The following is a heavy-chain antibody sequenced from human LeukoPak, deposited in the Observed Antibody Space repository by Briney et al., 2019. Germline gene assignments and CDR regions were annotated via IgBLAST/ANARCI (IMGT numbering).Heavy chain of an antibody. CDR3: AKAPPGIAVAGSPHFDY. Sequence: GGSLRLSCAASGFTFSSYGMHWVRQAPGKGLEWVAVISYDGSNKYYADSVKGRFTISRDNSKNTLYLQMNSLRAEDTAVYYCAKAPPGIAVAGSPHFDYWGQGTLVTVSS. CDR2: ISYDGSNK. D-gene: IGHD6-19*01. V-gene: IGHV3-30*18. J-gene: IGHJ4*02. CDR1: GFTFSSYG.